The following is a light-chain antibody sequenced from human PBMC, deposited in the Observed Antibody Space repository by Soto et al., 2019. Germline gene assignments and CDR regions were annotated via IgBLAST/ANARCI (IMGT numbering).Light chain of an antibody. J-gene: IGKJ3*01. CDR1: QGISSY. CDR3: QQLKT. V-gene: IGKV1-9*01. Sequence: DIQLTQSPSFLSASVGDRVTITCRASQGISSYLAWYQQKPGKAPKLLIYAASTLQSGVPSRFSGSGSGTEFTLTISSLQPEDFATYYCQQLKTFGTGTKVDIK. CDR2: AAS.